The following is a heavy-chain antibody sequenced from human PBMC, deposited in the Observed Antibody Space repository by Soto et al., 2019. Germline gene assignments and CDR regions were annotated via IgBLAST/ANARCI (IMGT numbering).Heavy chain of an antibody. D-gene: IGHD2-2*01. CDR3: ARARCSSTSCQYPQYNWFDP. CDR2: IIPILGIA. Sequence: SVKVSCKASGGTFSSYTISWVRQAPGQGLEWMGRIIPILGIANYAQKFQGRVTITADKSTSTAYMELSSLRSEDTAVYYCARARCSSTSCQYPQYNWFDPWGQGTLVTVSS. CDR1: GGTFSSYT. V-gene: IGHV1-69*02. J-gene: IGHJ5*02.